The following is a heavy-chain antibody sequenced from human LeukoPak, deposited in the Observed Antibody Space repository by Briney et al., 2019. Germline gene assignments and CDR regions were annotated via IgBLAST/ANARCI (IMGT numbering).Heavy chain of an antibody. D-gene: IGHD2/OR15-2a*01. Sequence: PGGSLRLSCAASGFTFSGSAMPWVRQASGKGLEWVGRIRSKANSYATAYAASVKGRFTISRDDSKNTAYLQMNSLKTEDTAVYYCTRNRHNIFDYWGQGTLVTVSS. CDR3: TRNRHNIFDY. V-gene: IGHV3-73*01. J-gene: IGHJ4*02. CDR1: GFTFSGSA. CDR2: IRSKANSYAT.